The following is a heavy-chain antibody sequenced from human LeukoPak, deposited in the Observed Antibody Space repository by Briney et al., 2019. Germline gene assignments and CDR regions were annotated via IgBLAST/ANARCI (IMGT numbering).Heavy chain of an antibody. Sequence: ASVNVAFKPAIYTFTGYYRHWVRQAPGQGLDWVGWINPDSGCTNDAQKFQGRVTMTRDTSISTAYMELSRLRSDDTAVYYCARTFGNILTGYYPDYWGQGTLVTVSS. CDR2: INPDSGCT. CDR1: IYTFTGYY. D-gene: IGHD3-9*01. CDR3: ARTFGNILTGYYPDY. V-gene: IGHV1-2*02. J-gene: IGHJ4*02.